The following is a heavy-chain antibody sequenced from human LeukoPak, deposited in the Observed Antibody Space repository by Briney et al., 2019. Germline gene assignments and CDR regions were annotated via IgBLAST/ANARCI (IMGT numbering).Heavy chain of an antibody. V-gene: IGHV4-31*03. CDR3: ARAPPPDDYGDYLDAFDI. Sequence: SETLSLTCTVSGGSISSGGYYWSWIRQHPGKGLEWIGYIDYSGSTYYNPSLKSRVTISVDTSKNQFSLKLSSVTAADTAVYYCARAPPPDDYGDYLDAFDIWGQGTMVTVSS. CDR2: IDYSGST. CDR1: GGSISSGGYY. J-gene: IGHJ3*02. D-gene: IGHD4-17*01.